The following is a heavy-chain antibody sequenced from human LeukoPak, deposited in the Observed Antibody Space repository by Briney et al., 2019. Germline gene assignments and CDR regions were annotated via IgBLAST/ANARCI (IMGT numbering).Heavy chain of an antibody. V-gene: IGHV1-2*02. CDR1: GYTFTDYY. D-gene: IGHD6-6*01. Sequence: ASVKVSCKASGYTFTDYYLHWVRQAPGQGLEWMGWINPSSGGTNYAQKFQGRVTMTRDTSIGTAYMELSRLRSDDTAVYYCARDLAPSSIAAPDWFDPWGQGTLVTVSS. J-gene: IGHJ5*02. CDR3: ARDLAPSSIAAPDWFDP. CDR2: INPSSGGT.